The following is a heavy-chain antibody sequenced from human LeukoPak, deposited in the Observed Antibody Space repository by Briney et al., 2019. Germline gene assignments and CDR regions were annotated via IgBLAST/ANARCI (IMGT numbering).Heavy chain of an antibody. CDR2: IYYSGST. J-gene: IGHJ4*02. V-gene: IGHV4-39*07. CDR1: GGSISSSSYY. D-gene: IGHD6-13*01. Sequence: PSETLSLTCTVSGGSISSSSYYWGWIRQPPGKGLEWIGSIYYSGSTYYNPSLKSRVTISIDTSKNQFSLKLSSVTAADTAVYYCANGAAAGTPTIGDYWGQGTLVTVSS. CDR3: ANGAAAGTPTIGDY.